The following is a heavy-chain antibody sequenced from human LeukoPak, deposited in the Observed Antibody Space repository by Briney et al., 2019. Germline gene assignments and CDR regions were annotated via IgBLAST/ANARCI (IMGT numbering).Heavy chain of an antibody. D-gene: IGHD2-21*02. CDR1: GGSFSGYY. J-gene: IGHJ4*02. CDR2: INHSGST. V-gene: IGHV4-34*01. Sequence: SETLSLTCAVYGGSFSGYYWSWIRQPPGKGLEWIGEINHSGSTNYNPSLKSRVTISVDTSKNQFSLKLSSVTAADTAVYYCARVSVHCGGDCYFDYWGQGTLVTVPS. CDR3: ARVSVHCGGDCYFDY.